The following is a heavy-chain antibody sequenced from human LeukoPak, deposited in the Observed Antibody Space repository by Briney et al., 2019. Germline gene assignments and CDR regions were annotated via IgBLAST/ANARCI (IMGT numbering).Heavy chain of an antibody. V-gene: IGHV1-69*04. Sequence: GASVKVSCKASGGTFSSYAISWVRQSPGQGREWWGRIIPILGIANSAKKFQGRVTITADKSTSTAYMELSSLRSEDTAVYYCARSHGTTGTTSRYYYGMDVWGQGTTVTVSS. D-gene: IGHD1-1*01. CDR1: GGTFSSYA. CDR2: IIPILGIA. CDR3: ARSHGTTGTTSRYYYGMDV. J-gene: IGHJ6*02.